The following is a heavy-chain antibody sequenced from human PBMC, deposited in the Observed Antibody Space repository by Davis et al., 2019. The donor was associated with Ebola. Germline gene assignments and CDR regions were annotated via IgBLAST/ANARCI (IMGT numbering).Heavy chain of an antibody. J-gene: IGHJ4*02. Sequence: HSQTLSLTCAISRDSVSGSRGAWNWIRQSPSRGLAWLGRTYYNSKWYNDYAVSVKSRITINADTSKNELSLHLNSVTPEDTAVYYCARGWLRSAFDQWGQGTLVTVSS. CDR3: ARGWLRSAFDQ. V-gene: IGHV6-1*01. D-gene: IGHD5-12*01. CDR2: TYYNSKWYN. CDR1: RDSVSGSRGA.